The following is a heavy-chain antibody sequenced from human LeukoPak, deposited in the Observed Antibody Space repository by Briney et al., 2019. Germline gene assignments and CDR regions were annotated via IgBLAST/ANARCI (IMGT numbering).Heavy chain of an antibody. V-gene: IGHV4-59*01. Sequence: SETLSLICTVSGGSISSYYWSWIRQPPGKGLEWIGYTYYSGSINYNPSLKSRVTISVDTSKNQFSLKVSSVTAADTAVYYCARGNWYLDYWGQGTLVTVSS. CDR1: GGSISSYY. CDR3: ARGNWYLDY. CDR2: TYYSGSI. D-gene: IGHD1-1*01. J-gene: IGHJ4*02.